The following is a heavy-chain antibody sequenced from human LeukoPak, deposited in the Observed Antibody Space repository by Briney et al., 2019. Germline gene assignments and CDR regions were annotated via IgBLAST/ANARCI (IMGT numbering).Heavy chain of an antibody. CDR1: GDTSTTYN. J-gene: IGHJ5*01. V-gene: IGHV1-8*01. Sequence: GASVRVSCKSSGDTSTTYNLNWLRQATGQGLEWMGWMGPNSGRSGAAHKFQGRISMTRNTSIGTVYMELSSLTSDGTAVYFCARRAYSGDFFDYWGHGTPVTVSS. CDR3: ARRAYSGDFFDY. D-gene: IGHD4-17*01. CDR2: MGPNSGRS.